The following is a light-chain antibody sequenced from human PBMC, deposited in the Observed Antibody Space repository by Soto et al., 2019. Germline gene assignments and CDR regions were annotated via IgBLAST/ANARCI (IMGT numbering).Light chain of an antibody. CDR3: QQYNNWLMLS. Sequence: EIVMTKSPATLSVSPGERATLSCRASQSVSSNLAWYQQKPGQTPRLLIYGASTRATGIPARFSGSGSGTEFTLTISSLQSEDFAIYYCQQYNNWLMLSFGGGTKVDIK. CDR1: QSVSSN. J-gene: IGKJ4*01. CDR2: GAS. V-gene: IGKV3-15*01.